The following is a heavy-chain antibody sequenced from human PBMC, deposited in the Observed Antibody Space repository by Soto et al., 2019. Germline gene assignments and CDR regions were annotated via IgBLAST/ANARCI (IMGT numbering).Heavy chain of an antibody. V-gene: IGHV4-31*03. D-gene: IGHD2-15*01. Sequence: SETLSLTCTVSGGSIGSGGYYWSWIRQHPGKGLEWIGYIYYSGSTYYNPSLKSRVTISVDTSKNQLSLKLSSVTAADTALYYCARGGYYYYGMDVWGQGTTVTVSS. J-gene: IGHJ6*02. CDR2: IYYSGST. CDR3: ARGGYYYYGMDV. CDR1: GGSIGSGGYY.